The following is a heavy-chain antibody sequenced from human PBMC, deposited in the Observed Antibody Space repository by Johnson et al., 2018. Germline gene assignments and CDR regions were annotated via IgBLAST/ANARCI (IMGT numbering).Heavy chain of an antibody. CDR3: SRDYYGSGTI. J-gene: IGHJ3*02. CDR2: ISSSSTTI. Sequence: VQLVQSGGGLVQPGGSLRLSCAASGFTFSSYSMNWVRQAPGKGLAWVAYISSSSTTIYYADSVQGRFTISRDNAKNSLYLKRNSPRAEETAGYYCSRDYYGSGTIWGQGTMVTVSS. V-gene: IGHV3-48*01. CDR1: GFTFSSYS. D-gene: IGHD3-10*01.